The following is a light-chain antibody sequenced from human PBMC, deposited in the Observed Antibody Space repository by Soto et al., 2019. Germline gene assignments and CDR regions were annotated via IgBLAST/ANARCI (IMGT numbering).Light chain of an antibody. CDR2: GAS. V-gene: IGKV3-20*01. CDR1: QSLSSNY. Sequence: EIVLTQSPGTLSLSPGERATLSCRASQSLSSNYLAWYQQRPGQSPRLLVYGASSRAIGIPDRFSGSGFGTAFALTICRLEPEDSAVFYCHKYDYAPFTLVPGTRVGIK. CDR3: HKYDYAPFT. J-gene: IGKJ3*01.